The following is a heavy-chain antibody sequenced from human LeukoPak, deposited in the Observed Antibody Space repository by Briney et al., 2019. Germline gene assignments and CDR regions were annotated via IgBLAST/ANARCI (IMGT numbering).Heavy chain of an antibody. CDR3: AKDPVARLRGYDP. D-gene: IGHD3-16*01. V-gene: IGHV3-48*04. Sequence: QPGGSLRLSCAASGFTFSTYGMNWVRQAPGKGLEWVSYISSSSVTIYYADSVQGRFTISRDDAKNSLSLHMISLRAEDTAVYYCAKDPVARLRGYDPWGQGTLVTVSS. CDR2: ISSSSVTI. J-gene: IGHJ5*02. CDR1: GFTFSTYG.